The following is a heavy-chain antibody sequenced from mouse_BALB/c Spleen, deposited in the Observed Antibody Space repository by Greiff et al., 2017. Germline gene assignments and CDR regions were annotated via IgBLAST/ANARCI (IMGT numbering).Heavy chain of an antibody. J-gene: IGHJ1*01. CDR2: ISNYYGDA. CDR1: GYTFTDYA. D-gene: IGHD2-4*01. V-gene: IGHV1S137*01. CDR3: ARLITTSYWYFDV. Sequence: QVQLQQSGAELVRPGVSVKISCKGSGYTFTDYAMHWVKQSHAKSLEWIGVISNYYGDASYNQKFKGKATMTVDKSSSTAYMELARLTSEDSAIYYCARLITTSYWYFDVWGAGTTVTVSS.